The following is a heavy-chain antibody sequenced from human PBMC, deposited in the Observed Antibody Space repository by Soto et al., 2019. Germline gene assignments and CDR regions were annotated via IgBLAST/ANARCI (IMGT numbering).Heavy chain of an antibody. V-gene: IGHV3-30-3*01. CDR3: PRAGYGDWFDP. Sequence: QVQVVESGGGVVQPGRSLRLSCAASGFTFSSYGMHWVRQAPGKGLEWVASISDDGSNKYYADSVNGRFIISRDISKNTVYLQMNSLRAEDPAVYYCPRAGYGDWFDPWGQGTLVTVSS. CDR1: GFTFSSYG. J-gene: IGHJ5*02. CDR2: ISDDGSNK. D-gene: IGHD3-16*01.